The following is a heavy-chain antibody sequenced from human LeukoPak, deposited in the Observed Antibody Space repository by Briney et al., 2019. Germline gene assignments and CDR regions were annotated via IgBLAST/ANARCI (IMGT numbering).Heavy chain of an antibody. V-gene: IGHV1-2*02. CDR2: INPKSGDT. D-gene: IGHD3-10*01. Sequence: ASVKVSFKASGYTVTAYYMHWVRQAPGQGLEWMGRINPKSGDTNYAQKFQGRVTMTRDTSISTVYMELSSLRSDDTAVYYCARGRGTYSLDYWGQGTLVTISS. CDR3: ARGRGTYSLDY. J-gene: IGHJ4*02. CDR1: GYTVTAYY.